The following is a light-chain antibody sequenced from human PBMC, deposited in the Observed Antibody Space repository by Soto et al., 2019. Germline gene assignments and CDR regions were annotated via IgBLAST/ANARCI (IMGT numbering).Light chain of an antibody. CDR3: SSYTCSSKLFV. CDR1: SSDVGGYNY. Sequence: QSVLTQPASVSGSPGQSITISCTGTSSDVGGYNYVSWYQQHPGKAPKLMIYDVSNRPSGVSNRFSGSKSGNTASLTISGLQAEDEADYYCSSYTCSSKLFVFGTGTKVTVL. CDR2: DVS. J-gene: IGLJ1*01. V-gene: IGLV2-14*01.